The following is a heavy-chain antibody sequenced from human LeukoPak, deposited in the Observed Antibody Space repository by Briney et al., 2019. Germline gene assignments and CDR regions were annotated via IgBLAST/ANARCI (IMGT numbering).Heavy chain of an antibody. V-gene: IGHV3-9*01. J-gene: IGHJ4*02. Sequence: GRSLRLSCAASGFTFDDYAMHWVRQAPGKGLEWVSGISWNSGSIGYADSVKGRFTISRDNAKNSLYLQMNSLRAEDTALYYCAKEMFGDIAAAAFDYWSQGTLVTVSS. CDR1: GFTFDDYA. CDR3: AKEMFGDIAAAAFDY. CDR2: ISWNSGSI. D-gene: IGHD6-13*01.